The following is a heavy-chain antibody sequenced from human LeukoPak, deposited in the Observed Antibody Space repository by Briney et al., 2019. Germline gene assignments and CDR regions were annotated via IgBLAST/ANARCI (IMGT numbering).Heavy chain of an antibody. J-gene: IGHJ6*02. CDR2: TPYDGNNK. D-gene: IGHD5-12*01. Sequence: GGSLRLSCAASGFSFSSFAMHWVRQAPGKGLEWVAVTPYDGNNKYYADSVKGRFTISRDNSKNTLYLQMNSLRAEDTALYYCARDGNSGYDLTYYYGMDVWGQGTTVTVAS. V-gene: IGHV3-30-3*01. CDR1: GFSFSSFA. CDR3: ARDGNSGYDLTYYYGMDV.